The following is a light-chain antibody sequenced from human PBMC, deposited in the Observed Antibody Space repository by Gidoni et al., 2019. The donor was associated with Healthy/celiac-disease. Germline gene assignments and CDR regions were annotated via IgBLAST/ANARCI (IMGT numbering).Light chain of an antibody. Sequence: AIRMTQSPSSFSASTGERVTITCRASQGIRSYLAWYQQKPGKAPKLLIYAASTLQSGVPSRFSGSGSGTDFTLTISCLQSEDFATYYCQQYYSYSHTFGQGTKLEIK. CDR1: QGIRSY. CDR3: QQYYSYSHT. V-gene: IGKV1-8*01. J-gene: IGKJ2*01. CDR2: AAS.